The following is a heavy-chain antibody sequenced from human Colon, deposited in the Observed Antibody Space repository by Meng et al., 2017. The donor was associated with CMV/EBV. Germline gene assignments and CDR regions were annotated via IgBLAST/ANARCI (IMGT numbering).Heavy chain of an antibody. Sequence: QGPLVQSGAVVTTPGVSVKVSCKASGSSFTPYSTPWVRQAPGEGLEWVGCMLPTSGALDYAMTLRSTITLSTDTLISTAYMELSVLTSAESAVYYCIRENWYYDYWGLGTLVTVSS. D-gene: IGHD1-1*01. V-gene: IGHV1-2*02. CDR1: GSSFTPYS. CDR3: IRENWYYDY. CDR2: MLPTSGAL. J-gene: IGHJ4*02.